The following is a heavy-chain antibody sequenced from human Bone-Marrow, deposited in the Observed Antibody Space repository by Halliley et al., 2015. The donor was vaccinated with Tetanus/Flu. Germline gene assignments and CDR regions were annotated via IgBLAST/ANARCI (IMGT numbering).Heavy chain of an antibody. CDR3: ARAFRDANDYVPGGEFDL. CDR2: DHREIT. D-gene: IGHD3-10*02. J-gene: IGHJ5*02. V-gene: IGHV4-4*02. Sequence: DHREITTHTPSLKGRFPISVDKSKNSFSLGLNSVTAADTAIYYCARAFRDANDYVPGGEFDLWGQGTLVTVSS.